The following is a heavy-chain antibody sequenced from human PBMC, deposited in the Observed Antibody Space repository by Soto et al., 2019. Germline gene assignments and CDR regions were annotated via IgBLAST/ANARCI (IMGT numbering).Heavy chain of an antibody. CDR2: INHSGST. Sequence: SETLSLTCAVYGGPFSGYYWSWIRQPPGKGLEWIGEINHSGSTNYNPSLKSRVTISVDTSKNQFSLKLSSVTAADTAVYYCARGVWGEWNSSGLPGRYYYYYGMDVWGQGTTVTVSS. CDR3: ARGVWGEWNSSGLPGRYYYYYGMDV. V-gene: IGHV4-34*01. D-gene: IGHD3-22*01. CDR1: GGPFSGYY. J-gene: IGHJ6*02.